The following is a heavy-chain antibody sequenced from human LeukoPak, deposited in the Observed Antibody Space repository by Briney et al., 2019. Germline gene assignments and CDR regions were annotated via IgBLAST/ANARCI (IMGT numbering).Heavy chain of an antibody. CDR1: GFTFDDYA. Sequence: GRSLRLSCAASGFTFDDYAMHWVRHAPGKGLEWVSGISWNSGSIGYADSVKGRFTISRDNAKNSLYLQMNSLGAEDTAVYYCAELGITMIGGVWGKGTTVTISS. J-gene: IGHJ6*04. D-gene: IGHD3-10*02. CDR3: AELGITMIGGV. CDR2: ISWNSGSI. V-gene: IGHV3-9*01.